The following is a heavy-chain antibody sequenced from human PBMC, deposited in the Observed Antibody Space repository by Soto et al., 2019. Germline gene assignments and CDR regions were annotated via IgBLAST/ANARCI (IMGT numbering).Heavy chain of an antibody. Sequence: GESLKISCKGSGYSFTSYWIGWVRQMPGKGLEWMGIIYPGDSDTRYSPSFQGQVTISADKSISTAYLQWSSLKASDTAMYYCAITFGGVIALPYYYYGMDVWGQGTTVTVSS. J-gene: IGHJ6*02. D-gene: IGHD3-16*02. V-gene: IGHV5-51*01. CDR2: IYPGDSDT. CDR3: AITFGGVIALPYYYYGMDV. CDR1: GYSFTSYW.